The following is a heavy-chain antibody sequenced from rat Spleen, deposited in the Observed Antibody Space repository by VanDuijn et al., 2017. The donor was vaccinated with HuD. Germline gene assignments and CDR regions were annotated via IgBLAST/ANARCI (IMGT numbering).Heavy chain of an antibody. CDR3: ATEMYTTDYYYVGYYDGYPHWYFDF. CDR2: ITNRGGST. J-gene: IGHJ1*01. D-gene: IGHD1-6*01. V-gene: IGHV5-19*01. Sequence: EVQLVESGGGLVQPGRSLKLSCAASGFTFSNYGMAWVRQAPTKGLEWVASITNRGGSTYYRDSVKGRFTISRDNAKSTLYLQMDSLRSEDTATYYCATEMYTTDYYYVGYYDGYPHWYFDFWGPGTMVTVSS. CDR1: GFTFSNYG.